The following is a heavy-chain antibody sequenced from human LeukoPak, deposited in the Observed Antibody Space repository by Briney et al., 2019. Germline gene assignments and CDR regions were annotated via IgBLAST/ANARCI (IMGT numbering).Heavy chain of an antibody. CDR1: GFTFSSYA. D-gene: IGHD2-2*02. CDR3: AKDRADIVVVPAAILGY. Sequence: GGSLSLSCAASGFTFSSYAMSWVRQAPGKGLEWVSAISGSGGSTYYADSVKGRFTISIDNSKNTLYLQMTSLRAEDTAVYYCAKDRADIVVVPAAILGYWGQGTLVTVSS. CDR2: ISGSGGST. V-gene: IGHV3-23*01. J-gene: IGHJ4*02.